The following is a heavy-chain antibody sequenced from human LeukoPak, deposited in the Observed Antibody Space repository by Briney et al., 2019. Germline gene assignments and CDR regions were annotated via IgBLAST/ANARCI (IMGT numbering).Heavy chain of an antibody. V-gene: IGHV4-61*02. CDR2: IYTSGST. Sequence: SQTLSLTCTVSGGSISSGSYYWGWIRQPAGKGLEWIGRIYTSGSTNYNPSLKSRVTISVDTSKNQFSLKLSSVTAADTAVYYCASSDFWSGYYTRFDYWGQGTLVTVSS. D-gene: IGHD3-3*01. CDR3: ASSDFWSGYYTRFDY. CDR1: GGSISSGSYY. J-gene: IGHJ4*02.